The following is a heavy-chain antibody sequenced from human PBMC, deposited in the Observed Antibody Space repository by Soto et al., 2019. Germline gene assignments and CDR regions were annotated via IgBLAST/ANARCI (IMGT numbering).Heavy chain of an antibody. CDR2: IYYSGST. Sequence: SETLSLTCTVSGGSISSGGYYWSWIRQHPGKGLEWIGYIYYSGSTYYNPSLKSRVTISVDTSKNQFSLKLSSVTAADTAVYYCARGGCSSTSCYYFYYYYGMDVWGQGTTVTVSS. V-gene: IGHV4-31*03. CDR3: ARGGCSSTSCYYFYYYYGMDV. CDR1: GGSISSGGYY. J-gene: IGHJ6*02. D-gene: IGHD2-2*01.